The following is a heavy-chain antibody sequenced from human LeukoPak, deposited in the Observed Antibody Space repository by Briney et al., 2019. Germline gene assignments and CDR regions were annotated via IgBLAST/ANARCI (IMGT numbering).Heavy chain of an antibody. CDR3: AKGERKWLARQPDY. Sequence: GRSLRLSCAASGFTFDDYAMHWVRQAPGKGLEWVSGISWNSGSIGYADSVKGRFTISRDNAKNSLYLQMNSLRPEDTAFYYCAKGERKWLARQPDYWGQGTLVIVSS. CDR2: ISWNSGSI. D-gene: IGHD6-19*01. J-gene: IGHJ4*02. V-gene: IGHV3-9*01. CDR1: GFTFDDYA.